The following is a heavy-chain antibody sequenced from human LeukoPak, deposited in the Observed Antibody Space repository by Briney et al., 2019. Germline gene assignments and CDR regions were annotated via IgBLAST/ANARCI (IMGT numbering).Heavy chain of an antibody. V-gene: IGHV3-48*01. Sequence: GGSLRLSCAASGFTFSSYSMNWVRQAPGKGLEWVSYISSSSSTIYYADSVKGRFTISRDNAKNSLYLQMNSLRAEDTAVYYCARDHLSTAVTNPPDYWGQGTLVTVSS. CDR1: GFTFSSYS. J-gene: IGHJ4*02. CDR3: ARDHLSTAVTNPPDY. D-gene: IGHD4-17*01. CDR2: ISSSSSTI.